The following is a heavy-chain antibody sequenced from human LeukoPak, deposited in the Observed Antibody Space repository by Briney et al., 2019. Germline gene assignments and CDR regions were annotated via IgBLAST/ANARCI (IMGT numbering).Heavy chain of an antibody. J-gene: IGHJ4*02. Sequence: GGSLRLSCAASGFTFSSYAMSWVRRAPGKGLEWVSAISGSGGSTYYADSVKGRFTISRDNSKNTLYLQMNSLRAEDTAVYYCAKGSPPGTIQFPPYYYDSSGYPQGYFDYWGQGTLVTVSS. CDR1: GFTFSSYA. CDR3: AKGSPPGTIQFPPYYYDSSGYPQGYFDY. CDR2: ISGSGGST. D-gene: IGHD3-22*01. V-gene: IGHV3-23*01.